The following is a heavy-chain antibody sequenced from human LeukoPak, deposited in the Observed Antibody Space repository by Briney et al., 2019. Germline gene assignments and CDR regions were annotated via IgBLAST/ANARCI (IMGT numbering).Heavy chain of an antibody. Sequence: SETLSLTCTVSGASFSSGDQYWNWIRQRPGEGLEWIGSIHPSGTLYNNPSLESRVTISIDTSKNQFSLNLNSVTAADTAVYFCSRGLDSRKLGYWGQGTLVTDSS. CDR2: IHPSGTL. D-gene: IGHD3-22*01. CDR1: GASFSSGDQY. V-gene: IGHV4-31*03. J-gene: IGHJ4*02. CDR3: SRGLDSRKLGY.